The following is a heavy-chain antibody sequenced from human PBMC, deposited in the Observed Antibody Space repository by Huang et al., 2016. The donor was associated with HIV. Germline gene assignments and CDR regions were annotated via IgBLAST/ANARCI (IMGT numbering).Heavy chain of an antibody. D-gene: IGHD2-2*01. Sequence: QVQLVQSGAEVKKPGSSVKVSCKASGGSFSMHVFSWVRQGPGQGREWMRGSIPIVGTTNYRRECQGRCTMTADESTGTAYLELSSLSSEDTAVYFCARESNIVVVPHAIKFFDYWGQGTLVTVSS. J-gene: IGHJ4*02. CDR2: SIPIVGTT. CDR3: ARESNIVVVPHAIKFFDY. CDR1: GGSFSMHV. V-gene: IGHV1-69*01.